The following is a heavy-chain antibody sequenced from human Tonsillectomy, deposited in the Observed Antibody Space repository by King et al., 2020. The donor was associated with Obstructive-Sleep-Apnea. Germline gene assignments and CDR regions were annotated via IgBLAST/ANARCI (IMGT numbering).Heavy chain of an antibody. CDR3: AKDTVLRFSEWLSAFDY. CDR1: GLTFSHYA. Sequence: VQLVESGGGLVQPGGSLRLSCAASGLTFSHYAMSWVRQAPGKGLEWVSTISTSGDATYYLDSVKGRFTISRDNSKNTLYLQMNSLRVEDTALYYCAKDTVLRFSEWLSAFDYWGHGTLVTVPS. J-gene: IGHJ4*01. V-gene: IGHV3-23*04. D-gene: IGHD3-3*01. CDR2: ISTSGDAT.